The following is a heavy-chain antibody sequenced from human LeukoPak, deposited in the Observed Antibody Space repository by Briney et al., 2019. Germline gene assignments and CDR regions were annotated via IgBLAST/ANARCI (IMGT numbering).Heavy chain of an antibody. V-gene: IGHV3-30*04. CDR3: ARDHYYGSGSYTAFDF. Sequence: GGSLRLSCAASGFSFSNYAIHWVRQAPGKGLEWVAVISYDGSNKYYADSVKGRFTIPRDNSKNTLYLQANSLRGEDTAVYYCARDHYYGSGSYTAFDFWGQGTLVTVSS. CDR2: ISYDGSNK. J-gene: IGHJ4*02. CDR1: GFSFSNYA. D-gene: IGHD3-10*01.